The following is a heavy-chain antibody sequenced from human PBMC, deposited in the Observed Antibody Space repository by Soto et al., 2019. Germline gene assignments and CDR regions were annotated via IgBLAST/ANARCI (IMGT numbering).Heavy chain of an antibody. D-gene: IGHD1-1*01. CDR2: IKEDGSEQ. Sequence: VSCGASGCTFDDYGGSWVRQAPGKGLEWVANIKEDGSEQNYVDSVKGRFTISRDNAENSLYLQMNNLRAEDTAIYYCARRVRPDSWGRGTLVTVSS. CDR3: ARRVRPDS. CDR1: GCTFDDYG. V-gene: IGHV3-7*01. J-gene: IGHJ4*02.